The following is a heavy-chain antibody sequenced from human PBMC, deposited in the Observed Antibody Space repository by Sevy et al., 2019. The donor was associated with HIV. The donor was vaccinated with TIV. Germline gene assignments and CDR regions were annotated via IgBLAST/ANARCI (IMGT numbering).Heavy chain of an antibody. CDR2: INQDASVN. CDR1: GFSLNTYW. J-gene: IGHJ4*02. V-gene: IGHV3-7*04. D-gene: IGHD6-13*01. Sequence: GGSLRLSCVASGFSLNTYWMLWVRQAPGKGLEWVANINQDASVNYYAYSVKGRFTISRDNARNLVSLQMNILRVEDTALYYCVRAIATVDSFWGQGTLVTVSS. CDR3: VRAIATVDSF.